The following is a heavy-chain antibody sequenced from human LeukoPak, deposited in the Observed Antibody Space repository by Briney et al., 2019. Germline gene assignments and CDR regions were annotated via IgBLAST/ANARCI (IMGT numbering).Heavy chain of an antibody. V-gene: IGHV4-61*02. CDR3: ARADSHCGGDCSSYYYYYYMDV. CDR2: ICTSGST. Sequence: SQTLSLTCTVSGGSISSGSYYWSWIRQPAGKGLEWIGRICTSGSTNYNPSLKSRVTISVDTSKNQFSLKLSSVTAADTAVYYCARADSHCGGDCSSYYYYYYMDVWGKGTTVTVSS. D-gene: IGHD2-21*01. CDR1: GGSISSGSYY. J-gene: IGHJ6*03.